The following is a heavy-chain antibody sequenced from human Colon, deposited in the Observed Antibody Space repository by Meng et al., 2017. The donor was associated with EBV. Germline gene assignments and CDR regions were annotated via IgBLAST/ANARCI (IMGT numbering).Heavy chain of an antibody. CDR2: IYHSGRT. J-gene: IGHJ4*02. CDR3: TTLYGDSIS. V-gene: IGHV4-30-4*03. Sequence: QLQLQESGPGLVKPSPXXXLTCTVSGGSISSGDYYWSWIRQPPGKGLEWIGEIYHSGRTNYNPSVKSRVSMSVDKSQNHFSLRLSSVTAADTAVYYCTTLYGDSISWGQGTLVTVSS. D-gene: IGHD4-17*01. CDR1: GGSISSGDYY.